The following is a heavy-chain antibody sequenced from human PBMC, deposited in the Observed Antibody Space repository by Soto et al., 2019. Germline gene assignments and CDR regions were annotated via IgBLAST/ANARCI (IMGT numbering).Heavy chain of an antibody. V-gene: IGHV3-53*01. D-gene: IGHD6-19*01. J-gene: IGHJ4*02. Sequence: PGGSLRLSCAASGFTVSSNYMSWVRQAPGKGLEWVSVIYSGGSTYYADSVKGRFTISRDNSKNTLYLQMNSLRAEDTAVYYCARGVHQLDPYYFDYWGQGTLVTVSS. CDR3: ARGVHQLDPYYFDY. CDR2: IYSGGST. CDR1: GFTVSSNY.